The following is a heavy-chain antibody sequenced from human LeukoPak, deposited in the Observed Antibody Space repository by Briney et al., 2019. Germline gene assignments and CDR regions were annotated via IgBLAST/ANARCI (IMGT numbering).Heavy chain of an antibody. J-gene: IGHJ3*02. CDR3: ARSILLDYYDSSGYYGINDAFDI. CDR1: GYSFTSYW. D-gene: IGHD3-22*01. V-gene: IGHV5-51*01. CDR2: IYPGDPDT. Sequence: GESLKISCKGSGYSFTSYWIGWVRQMPGKGLEWMGIIYPGDPDTRYSPSFQGQVTISADKSISTAYLQWSSLQASDTAMYYCARSILLDYYDSSGYYGINDAFDIWGQGTMVTVSS.